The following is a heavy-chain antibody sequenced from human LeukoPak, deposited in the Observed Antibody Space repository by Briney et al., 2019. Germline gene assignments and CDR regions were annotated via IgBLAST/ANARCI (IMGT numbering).Heavy chain of an antibody. V-gene: IGHV1-2*02. CDR3: ARNTRIAVAGTRYNWFDP. CDR1: GYTFTGYY. CDR2: INPNSGGT. J-gene: IGHJ5*02. Sequence: GASVKVSCKASGYTFTGYYIHWVRQAPGQGLEWMGWINPNSGGTDYAQKFQGRVTMTRDTSISTAYMELSRLRSDDTAVYYCARNTRIAVAGTRYNWFDPWGQGTLVTVSS. D-gene: IGHD6-19*01.